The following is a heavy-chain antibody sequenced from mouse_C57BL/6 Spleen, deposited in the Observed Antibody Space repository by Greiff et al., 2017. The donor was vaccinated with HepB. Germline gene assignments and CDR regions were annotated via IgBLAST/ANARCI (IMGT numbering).Heavy chain of an antibody. CDR3: ARSGHPGGYAMDY. Sequence: VQLQQPGAELVRPGSSVKLSCKASGYTFTSYWMDWVKQRPGQGLEWIGNIYPSDSETHYNQKFKDKATLTVDKSSSTAYMQLSSLTSEDSAVYYCARSGHPGGYAMDYWGQGTSVTVSS. CDR2: IYPSDSET. J-gene: IGHJ4*01. V-gene: IGHV1-61*01. D-gene: IGHD3-3*01. CDR1: GYTFTSYW.